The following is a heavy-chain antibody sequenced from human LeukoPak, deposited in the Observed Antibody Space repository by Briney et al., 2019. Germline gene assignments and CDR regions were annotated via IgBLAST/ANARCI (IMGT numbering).Heavy chain of an antibody. CDR3: VRERAASGTYYYNMDV. V-gene: IGHV4-59*01. D-gene: IGHD6-13*01. CDR2: IHYSGSP. Sequence: PSETLSLTCTVSGGSISSDYWSWIREPPGKGLEWIGYIHYSGSPNYNPSLKSRVTISVDMSKNQFSLRLRSVTAADTAVYYCVRERAASGTYYYNMDVWGQGTTVTVSS. J-gene: IGHJ6*02. CDR1: GGSISSDY.